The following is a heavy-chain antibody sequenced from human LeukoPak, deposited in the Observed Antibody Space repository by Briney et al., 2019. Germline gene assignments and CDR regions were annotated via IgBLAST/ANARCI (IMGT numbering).Heavy chain of an antibody. Sequence: PSETLSLTCTGSGGSISNYYWSWLRQPPGKGLEWIGYIHYSGSTNYNPSLKSRATISVDTSKSQFSLKLSSVTAADTAVYYCARGYSSSWYYFDYWGQGTLVTVSS. V-gene: IGHV4-59*08. J-gene: IGHJ4*02. CDR1: GGSISNYY. D-gene: IGHD6-13*01. CDR2: IHYSGST. CDR3: ARGYSSSWYYFDY.